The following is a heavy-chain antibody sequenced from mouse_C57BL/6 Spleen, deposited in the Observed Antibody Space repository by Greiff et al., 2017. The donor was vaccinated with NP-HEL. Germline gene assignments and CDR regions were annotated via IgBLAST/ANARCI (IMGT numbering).Heavy chain of an antibody. CDR2: ISDGGSYT. Sequence: EVMLVESGGGLVKPGGSLKLSCAASGFTFSSYAMSWVRQTPEKRLEWVATISDGGSYTYYPDNVKGRFTISRDHAKNNLYLQMSHLKSEDTAMYYCARENYGSSLLDYWGQGTTLTVSS. CDR1: GFTFSSYA. V-gene: IGHV5-4*01. J-gene: IGHJ2*01. D-gene: IGHD1-1*01. CDR3: ARENYGSSLLDY.